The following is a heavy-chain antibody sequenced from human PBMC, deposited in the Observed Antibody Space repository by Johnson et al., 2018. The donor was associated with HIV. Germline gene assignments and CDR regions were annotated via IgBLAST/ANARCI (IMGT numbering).Heavy chain of an antibody. V-gene: IGHV3-30*04. D-gene: IGHD6-6*01. Sequence: QVQLVESGGGLVQSGGSLRLSCAASGFTFSSYAMHWVRQAPGKGLEWVAVISYDGSNKYYADSVKGRFTISRDNSKNTLYLQMNSLRAEDTAVYYCARDILEYSSSVPDAFDIWGQGTMVTVSS. CDR2: ISYDGSNK. CDR3: ARDILEYSSSVPDAFDI. J-gene: IGHJ3*02. CDR1: GFTFSSYA.